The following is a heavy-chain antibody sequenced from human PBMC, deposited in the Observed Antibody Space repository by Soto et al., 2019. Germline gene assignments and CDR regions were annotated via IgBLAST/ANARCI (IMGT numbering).Heavy chain of an antibody. CDR2: INPNSGGT. D-gene: IGHD3-10*01. CDR3: ASDGSLWFGESPPPFDP. CDR1: GYTFTGYY. J-gene: IGHJ5*02. Sequence: ASVKVSCKASGYTFTGYYMHWVRQAPGQGLEWMGWINPNSGGTNYAQKFQGRVTMTRDTSISTAYMELSRLRSDDTAVYYCASDGSLWFGESPPPFDPWGQGTLVTVSS. V-gene: IGHV1-2*02.